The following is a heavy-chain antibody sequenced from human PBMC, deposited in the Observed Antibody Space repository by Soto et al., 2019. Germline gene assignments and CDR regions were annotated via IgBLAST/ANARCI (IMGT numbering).Heavy chain of an antibody. CDR3: ARGDDSSGYYYFDY. Sequence: QVQLQESGPGLVKPSETLSLTCSVSGGSITTYYWSWIRQPPGKGLEWIGYIYHSGSTNYNPSLKSRVTISVDTSKHQFSLKLNSVTAADTAVYYCARGDDSSGYYYFDYWGQGTLVTVSS. D-gene: IGHD3-22*01. CDR2: IYHSGST. V-gene: IGHV4-59*01. J-gene: IGHJ4*02. CDR1: GGSITTYY.